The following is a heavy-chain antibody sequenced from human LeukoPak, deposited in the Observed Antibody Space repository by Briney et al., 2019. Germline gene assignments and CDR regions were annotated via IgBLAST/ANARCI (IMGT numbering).Heavy chain of an antibody. CDR3: VTNYGDYYDAFDI. CDR1: GYTFTGYY. D-gene: IGHD4-17*01. Sequence: GASVKVSCKASGYTFTGYYMHWVRQAPGQGLEWMGWINPNSGGTNYAQKFQGRVTMTRDTSISTAYMELSRLRSDDTAVYYCVTNYGDYYDAFDIWGQGTMVTVSS. CDR2: INPNSGGT. J-gene: IGHJ3*02. V-gene: IGHV1-2*02.